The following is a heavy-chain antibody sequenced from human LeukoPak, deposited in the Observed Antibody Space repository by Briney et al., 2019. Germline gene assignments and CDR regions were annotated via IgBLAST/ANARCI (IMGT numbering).Heavy chain of an antibody. V-gene: IGHV3-23*01. J-gene: IGHJ4*02. D-gene: IGHD3-3*01. CDR1: GFTFGTFA. CDR3: AKGHYDFRDY. Sequence: GGSLRLSCAASGFTFGTFAFSWVRQAPGKGLEWVSSVTGDDSTYYADSVKGRFTISRDTSSNTLYLQMNSLRAEDTALYYCAKGHYDFRDYWGQGTLVTVSS. CDR2: VTGDDST.